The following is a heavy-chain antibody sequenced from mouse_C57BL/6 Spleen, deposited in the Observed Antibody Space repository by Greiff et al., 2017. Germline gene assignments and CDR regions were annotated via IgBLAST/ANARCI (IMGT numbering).Heavy chain of an antibody. CDR1: GYTFTSYT. J-gene: IGHJ1*03. CDR2: INPSSGYT. D-gene: IGHD1-1*01. CDR3: ARDGSSPYGYFDV. Sequence: QVQLHQSGAELARPGASVKMSCKASGYTFTSYTMHWVKQRPGQGLEWIGYINPSSGYTKYNQKFKDKATLTADKSSSTAYMQLSSLTSEDSAVYYCARDGSSPYGYFDVWGTGTTVTVSS. V-gene: IGHV1-4*01.